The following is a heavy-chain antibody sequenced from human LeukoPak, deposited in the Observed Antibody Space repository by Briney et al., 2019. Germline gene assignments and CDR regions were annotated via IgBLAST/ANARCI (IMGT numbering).Heavy chain of an antibody. CDR2: ISNGSGNR. Sequence: GGSLRLSCVASEFTFSSYSMIWVRQAPGKGLEWISYISNGSGNRYYADSVKGRFTISRDNAKNLLYLQMNNLRADDTAVYYCARAAKWEFYHYYMDAWGKGNSGAVSS. J-gene: IGHJ6*03. D-gene: IGHD1-26*01. CDR1: EFTFSSYS. CDR3: ARAAKWEFYHYYMDA. V-gene: IGHV3-48*01.